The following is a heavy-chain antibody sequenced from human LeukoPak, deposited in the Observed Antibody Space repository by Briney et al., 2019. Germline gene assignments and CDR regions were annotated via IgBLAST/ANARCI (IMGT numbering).Heavy chain of an antibody. J-gene: IGHJ4*02. CDR1: GYSISSGYY. V-gene: IGHV4-38-2*01. D-gene: IGHD4-17*01. CDR3: ARGGYGEIDY. Sequence: PSETLSLTCAVSGYSISSGYYWGWIRQPPGKGLEWIGSIYHSGSTYYNPSLKSRVTISVDTSKNQFPLKLSSVTAADTAVYYCARGGYGEIDYWGQGTLVTVSS. CDR2: IYHSGST.